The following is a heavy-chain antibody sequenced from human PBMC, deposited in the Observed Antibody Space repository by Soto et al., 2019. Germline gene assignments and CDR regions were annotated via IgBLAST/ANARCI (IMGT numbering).Heavy chain of an antibody. D-gene: IGHD4-4*01. CDR2: IIPIFGTA. J-gene: IGHJ6*02. CDR1: GGTFSSYA. CDR3: AREGSTDGFRYYYGMDV. V-gene: IGHV1-69*06. Sequence: ASVKVSCKASGGTFSSYAISWVRQAPGQGLEWMGGIIPIFGTANYAQKFQGRVTITADKSTSTAYMELSSLRSEDTAVYYCAREGSTDGFRYYYGMDVWGQGTTVTV.